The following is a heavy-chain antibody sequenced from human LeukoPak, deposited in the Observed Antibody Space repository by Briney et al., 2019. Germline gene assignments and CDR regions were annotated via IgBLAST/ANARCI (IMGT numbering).Heavy chain of an antibody. CDR3: ATSIGYSSGWYFDY. CDR2: IYHSGST. Sequence: SETLSLTCAVSGGSISSSNWWSWVRQPPGKGLEWIGEIYHSGSTNYNPSLKSRVTISVDKSKNQFSLKLSSVTAADTAVYYCATSIGYSSGWYFDYWGQGTLVTVSS. CDR1: GGSISSSNW. V-gene: IGHV4-4*02. D-gene: IGHD6-19*01. J-gene: IGHJ4*02.